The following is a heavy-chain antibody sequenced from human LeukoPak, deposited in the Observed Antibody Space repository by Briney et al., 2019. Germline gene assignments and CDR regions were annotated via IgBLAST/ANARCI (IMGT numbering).Heavy chain of an antibody. CDR2: ISYDGSNK. Sequence: GGSLRLSCAASGFTFSSYAMHWVRQAPGKGLEWVAVISYDGSNKYYADSVKGRFTISRDNSKNTLYLQMNSLRAEDTAVYYCARDTPISGYYIYYYYYMDVWGKGTTVTVSS. J-gene: IGHJ6*03. CDR3: ARDTPISGYYIYYYYYMDV. V-gene: IGHV3-30*01. D-gene: IGHD3-3*01. CDR1: GFTFSSYA.